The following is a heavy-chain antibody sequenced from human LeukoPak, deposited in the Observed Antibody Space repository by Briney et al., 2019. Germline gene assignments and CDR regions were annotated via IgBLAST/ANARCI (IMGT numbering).Heavy chain of an antibody. Sequence: AGGSLRLSCAASGFTVSSNYMTWVRQAPGKGLEWVSLIYSGGSTYYADSVKGRFTISRDNSKNTLYLQMNSLRAEDTAVYFCARGSQVVIFTLDYWGQGTLVTVSS. CDR3: ARGSQVVIFTLDY. CDR1: GFTVSSNY. D-gene: IGHD2-21*01. CDR2: IYSGGST. V-gene: IGHV3-66*01. J-gene: IGHJ4*02.